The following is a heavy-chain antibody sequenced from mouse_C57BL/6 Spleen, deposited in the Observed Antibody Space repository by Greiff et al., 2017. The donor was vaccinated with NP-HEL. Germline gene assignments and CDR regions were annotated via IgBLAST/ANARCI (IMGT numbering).Heavy chain of an antibody. V-gene: IGHV5-17*01. J-gene: IGHJ4*01. Sequence: EVHLVESGGGLVKPGGSLKLSCAASGFTFSDYGMHWVRQAPEKGLEWVAYISSGSSTIYYADTVKGRFTISRDNAKNTLFLQMTSLRSEDTAMYYCARRDSSGTDYAMDYWGQGTSVTVSS. CDR1: GFTFSDYG. CDR3: ARRDSSGTDYAMDY. D-gene: IGHD3-2*02. CDR2: ISSGSSTI.